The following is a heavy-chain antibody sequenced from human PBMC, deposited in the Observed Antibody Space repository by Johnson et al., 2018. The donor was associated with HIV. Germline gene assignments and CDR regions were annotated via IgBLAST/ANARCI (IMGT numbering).Heavy chain of an antibody. CDR3: AKDGYSSSWYPYAFDI. CDR2: ISYDGSNQ. J-gene: IGHJ3*02. V-gene: IGHV3-30*04. D-gene: IGHD6-13*01. CDR1: GFTFSSYA. Sequence: QVQLVESGGGVVQPGRSLRLSCAASGFTFSSYAMHWVRQAPGKGLEWVAVISYDGSNQYYADSVKGRFTISRDNSKNTLYLQMNSLRAEDTALYYCAKDGYSSSWYPYAFDIWGQGTMVTVSS.